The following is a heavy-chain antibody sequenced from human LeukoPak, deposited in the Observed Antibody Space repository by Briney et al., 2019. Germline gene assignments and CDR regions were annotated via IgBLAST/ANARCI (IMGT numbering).Heavy chain of an antibody. CDR2: ISWNSGSI. Sequence: GGSLRLSCAASGFTFDDYAMHWVRHAPGKGLEWVSGISWNSGSIGYADSVKGRFTISRDNSKNTLYLQMNSLRAEDTAVYYCAQAYDILTGYDYWGQGTLVTVSS. CDR1: GFTFDDYA. D-gene: IGHD3-9*01. CDR3: AQAYDILTGYDY. V-gene: IGHV3-9*01. J-gene: IGHJ4*02.